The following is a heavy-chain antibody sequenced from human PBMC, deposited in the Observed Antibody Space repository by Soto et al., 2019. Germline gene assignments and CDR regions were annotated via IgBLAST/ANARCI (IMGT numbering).Heavy chain of an antibody. V-gene: IGHV3-48*01. CDR3: TREGGGLGFFCGF. D-gene: IGHD3-16*01. CDR2: ISSSSSTI. Sequence: PGGSLRLSCAASGFTFSSYSMNWVRQAPGKGLEWVSYISSSSSTIYYADSVKGRFTISRDNAKNSLYLLMNSLRAEDTAVYYYTREGGGLGFFCGFGGQGA. CDR1: GFTFSSYS. J-gene: IGHJ4*02.